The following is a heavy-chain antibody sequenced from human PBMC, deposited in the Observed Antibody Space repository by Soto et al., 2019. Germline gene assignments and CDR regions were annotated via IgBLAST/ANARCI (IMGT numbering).Heavy chain of an antibody. J-gene: IGHJ6*02. CDR1: GFTFSSYG. Sequence: GGSLRLSCAASGFTFSSYGMHWVRQAPGKGLEWVAVIWYGGSNKYYADSVKGRFTISRDNSKNTLYLQMNSLRAEDTAVYYCARVEGGSYHYGMDVWGQGTTVTVSS. CDR3: ARVEGGSYHYGMDV. CDR2: IWYGGSNK. V-gene: IGHV3-33*01. D-gene: IGHD1-26*01.